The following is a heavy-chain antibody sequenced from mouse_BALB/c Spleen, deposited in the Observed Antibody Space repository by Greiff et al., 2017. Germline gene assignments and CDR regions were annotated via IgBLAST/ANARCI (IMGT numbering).Heavy chain of an antibody. CDR2: ISYSGST. D-gene: IGHD1-2*01. CDR3: NLITTATYAMDY. CDR1: GYSITSDYA. J-gene: IGHJ4*01. Sequence: EVQLQESGPGLVKPSQSLSLTCTVTGYSITSDYAWNWIRQFPGNKLEWMGYISYSGSTSYNPSLKSRISITRDTSKNQFFLQLNSVTTEDTATYYCNLITTATYAMDYWGQGTSVTVSS. V-gene: IGHV3-2*02.